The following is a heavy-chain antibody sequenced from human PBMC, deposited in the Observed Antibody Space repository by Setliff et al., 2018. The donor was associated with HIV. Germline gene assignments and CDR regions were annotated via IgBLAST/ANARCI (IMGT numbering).Heavy chain of an antibody. CDR2: ISGFNGNT. D-gene: IGHD6-19*01. V-gene: IGHV1-18*01. CDR1: GYSFARYG. CDR3: GRVPYRSAWFSGGHNPFDD. J-gene: IGHJ3*01. Sequence: GASVKVSCKASGYSFARYGLSWVRQAPGQGLEWMGWISGFNGNTKYAQSFQDRVAMTTETATSTAYMEMRSLRSDDTAVYYCGRVPYRSAWFSGGHNPFDDWGQGTMVTVSS.